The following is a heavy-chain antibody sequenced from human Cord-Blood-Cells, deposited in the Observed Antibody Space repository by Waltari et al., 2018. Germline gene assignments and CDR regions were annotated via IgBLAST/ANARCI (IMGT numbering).Heavy chain of an antibody. Sequence: QVQLPQWGAGLLKPSETLSLTCPVSVGSFSGYYWSCIRPPPGKGLEWIGEINHSGSTNYNPSLKSRVTISVDTSKNQFSLKLSSVTAADTAVYYCARDQGIAVAGDYWGQGTLVTVSS. CDR2: INHSGST. D-gene: IGHD6-19*01. CDR3: ARDQGIAVAGDY. J-gene: IGHJ4*02. CDR1: VGSFSGYY. V-gene: IGHV4-34*01.